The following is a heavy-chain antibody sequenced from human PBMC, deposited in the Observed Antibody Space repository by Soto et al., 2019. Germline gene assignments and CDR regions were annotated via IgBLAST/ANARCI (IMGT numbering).Heavy chain of an antibody. Sequence: PSETLSLTCTVSGGSISSGGYYWNWIRQHPGKGLEWIGYIYYSGSTYYNPSLKSRVSISVDTSKNHFSLKLTSVIAADTAVYYCARLGADYQSIDPWGQGTVVT. J-gene: IGHJ5*02. CDR2: IYYSGST. D-gene: IGHD3-10*01. V-gene: IGHV4-31*03. CDR1: GGSISSGGYY. CDR3: ARLGADYQSIDP.